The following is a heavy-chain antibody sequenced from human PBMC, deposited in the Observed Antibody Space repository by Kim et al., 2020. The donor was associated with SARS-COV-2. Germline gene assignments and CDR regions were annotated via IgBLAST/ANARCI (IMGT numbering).Heavy chain of an antibody. CDR1: GGSISSSNW. D-gene: IGHD6-13*01. CDR2: IYHSGST. Sequence: SETLSLTCAVSGGSISSSNWWSWVRQPPGKGLEWIGEIYHSGSTNYNPSLKSRVTISVDKSKNQFSLKLSSVTAADTAVYYCAKAAAGFPFYYYGMDVWGQGTTVTVSS. CDR3: AKAAAGFPFYYYGMDV. V-gene: IGHV4-4*02. J-gene: IGHJ6*02.